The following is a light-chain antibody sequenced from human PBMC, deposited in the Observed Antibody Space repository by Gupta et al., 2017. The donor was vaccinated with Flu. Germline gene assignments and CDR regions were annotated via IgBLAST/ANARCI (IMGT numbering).Light chain of an antibody. V-gene: IGLV2-18*02. CDR3: SSYTSSSPPLV. CDR1: SSDIGSYNR. Sequence: QSALTQPPSVSGSPGQSVTLSCTGSSSDIGSYNRVSWYQQPPGTAPKLISYEVSNRPSGVPDRFSGSKSGNTASLTISGLQAEDEADYYCSSYTSSSPPLVFGGGTKLTVL. CDR2: EVS. J-gene: IGLJ3*02.